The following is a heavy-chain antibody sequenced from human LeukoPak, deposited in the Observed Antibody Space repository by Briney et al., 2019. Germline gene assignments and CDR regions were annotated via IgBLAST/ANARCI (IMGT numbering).Heavy chain of an antibody. V-gene: IGHV6-1*01. D-gene: IGHD2-15*01. CDR1: GDRVSSNSAA. J-gene: IGHJ2*01. Sequence: PSQTLSLTCAISGDRVSSNSAAWNWIRQSPSRGLEWLGRTYYRSKWYNDYAVSVKSRITINPDTSKNQFSLQLHSVTPEDTAVYYCARAGGGPPGRYCSGGSCYQRYWYFDLWGRGTLVTVSS. CDR2: TYYRSKWYN. CDR3: ARAGGGPPGRYCSGGSCYQRYWYFDL.